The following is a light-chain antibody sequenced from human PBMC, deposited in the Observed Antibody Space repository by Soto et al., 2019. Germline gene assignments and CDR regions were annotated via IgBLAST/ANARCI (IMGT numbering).Light chain of an antibody. CDR2: EVT. J-gene: IGLJ2*01. CDR1: SSDVGGYNS. Sequence: QSALTQPASVSGSPGQSITISCTGTSSDVGGYNSVSWYQQHPGTAPKLIIYEVTNRPSGVSNRFSGSKSGNMASLIISGLQAEDEADYYCSSYTSSSTLVVFGGGTKLTVL. V-gene: IGLV2-14*01. CDR3: SSYTSSSTLVV.